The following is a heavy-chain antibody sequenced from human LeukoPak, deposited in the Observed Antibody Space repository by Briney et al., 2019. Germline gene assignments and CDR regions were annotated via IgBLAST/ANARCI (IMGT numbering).Heavy chain of an antibody. CDR1: GFTISSNY. J-gene: IGHJ4*02. CDR3: ANWIGSSSRDY. CDR2: IGAGGTFT. D-gene: IGHD6-6*01. V-gene: IGHV3-23*01. Sequence: GGSLRLSCAASGFTISSNYMSWVRQAPGKGLEWVSGIGAGGTFTYYADSVRGRFTISRDNSNNALYLQMDSLRAEDTAVYYCANWIGSSSRDYWGQGTLVTVSS.